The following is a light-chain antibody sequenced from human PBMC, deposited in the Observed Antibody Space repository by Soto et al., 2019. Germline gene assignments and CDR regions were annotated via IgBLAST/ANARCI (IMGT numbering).Light chain of an antibody. CDR1: QSVNNNY. CDR3: QQYGSPPFT. V-gene: IGKV3-20*01. Sequence: EIVLTQSPGTLALSPGERATLSCRASQSVNNNYLTWYQQKRGQAPRLLIHGASSRATGIPDMFSGSGSGTDFTLTISRLEPEDFAVYYSQQYGSPPFTFGPGTRVGIK. J-gene: IGKJ3*01. CDR2: GAS.